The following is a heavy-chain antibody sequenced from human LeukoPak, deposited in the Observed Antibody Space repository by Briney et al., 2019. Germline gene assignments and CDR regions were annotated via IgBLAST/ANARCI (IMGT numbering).Heavy chain of an antibody. Sequence: GGSLRLSCAASGFTFSSYSMNWVRQAPGKGLEWVSSISSSSSYIYYADSVKGRFTISRDNAKNSLYLQMNSLRAEGTAVYYCATNNWNDADYWGQGTLVTVS. J-gene: IGHJ4*02. D-gene: IGHD1-20*01. CDR3: ATNNWNDADY. V-gene: IGHV3-21*01. CDR2: ISSSSSYI. CDR1: GFTFSSYS.